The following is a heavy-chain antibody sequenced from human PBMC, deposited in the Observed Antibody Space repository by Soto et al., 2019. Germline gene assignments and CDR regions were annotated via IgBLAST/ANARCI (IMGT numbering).Heavy chain of an antibody. V-gene: IGHV3-30*18. CDR1: GFTFSSYG. CDR2: ISYDGSNK. D-gene: IGHD6-19*01. Sequence: ESGGGVVQPGRSLRLSCAASGFTFSSYGMHWVRQAPGKGLEWVAVISYDGSNKYYADSVKGRFTISSDNSKNTLYLQMSSLRAEDTAVYYCVKDGSSGWPYYYGLDVWGQGTTVTVSS. J-gene: IGHJ6*02. CDR3: VKDGSSGWPYYYGLDV.